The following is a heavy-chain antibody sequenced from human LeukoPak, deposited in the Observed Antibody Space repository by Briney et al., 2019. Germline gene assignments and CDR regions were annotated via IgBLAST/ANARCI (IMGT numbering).Heavy chain of an antibody. CDR1: GGSFSGYY. Sequence: PSETLSLTCAVYGGSFSGYYWTWIRQPPGKGLEWIGEINHSGTTNYNPSLKSRVTISVATAKNHFSLKLSSMTAADTAVYYCAREWVWDQLLEHFNYWGQGTLVTVSS. CDR3: AREWVWDQLLEHFNY. V-gene: IGHV4-34*01. CDR2: INHSGTT. D-gene: IGHD2-2*01. J-gene: IGHJ4*02.